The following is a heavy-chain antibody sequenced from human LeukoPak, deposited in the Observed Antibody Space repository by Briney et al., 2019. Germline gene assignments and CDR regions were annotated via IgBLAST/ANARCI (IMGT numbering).Heavy chain of an antibody. Sequence: QTGGSLRLSCAASGFTFSSYSMNWVRQAPGRGRGWVSAISGSGGSTYYADSVKGRFTISRDNSKNTLYLQMNSLRAEDTAVYYCAKGRDYGDPSYYFDYWGQGTLVTVSS. J-gene: IGHJ4*02. D-gene: IGHD4-17*01. CDR1: GFTFSSYS. CDR2: ISGSGGST. V-gene: IGHV3-23*01. CDR3: AKGRDYGDPSYYFDY.